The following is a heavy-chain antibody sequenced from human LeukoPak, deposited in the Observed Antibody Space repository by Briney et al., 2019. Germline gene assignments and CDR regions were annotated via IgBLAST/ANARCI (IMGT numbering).Heavy chain of an antibody. V-gene: IGHV1-18*01. J-gene: IGHJ6*02. CDR3: ARDATRGNYYYYGMDV. CDR2: SSAYNGNT. CDR1: GYTFTSYG. D-gene: IGHD3-10*01. Sequence: GASVKVSCKASGYTFTSYGISWVRQAPGQGREWMGWSSAYNGNTNYAQKLQGRVTMTTDTSTSTAYMELRSLRSDDTAVYYCARDATRGNYYYYGMDVWGQGTTVTVSS.